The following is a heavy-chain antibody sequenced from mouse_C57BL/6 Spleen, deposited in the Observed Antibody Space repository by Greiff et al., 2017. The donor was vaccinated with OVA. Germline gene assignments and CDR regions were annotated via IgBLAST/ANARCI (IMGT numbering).Heavy chain of an antibody. CDR3: ARSKDYYGSFAY. CDR1: GFTFSDYG. V-gene: IGHV5-17*01. J-gene: IGHJ3*01. CDR2: ISSGSSTI. D-gene: IGHD1-1*01. Sequence: EVKLMESGGGLVKPGGSPKLSCAASGFTFSDYGMHWVRQAPEKGLEWVAYISSGSSTIYYADTVKGRFTISRDNAKNTLFLQMTSLRSEDTAMYYCARSKDYYGSFAYWGQGTLVTVSA.